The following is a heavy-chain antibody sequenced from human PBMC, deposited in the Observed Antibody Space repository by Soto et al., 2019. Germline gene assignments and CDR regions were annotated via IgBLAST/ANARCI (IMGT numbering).Heavy chain of an antibody. CDR2: INPSGGST. CDR1: GYTFTIYY. V-gene: IGHV1-46*01. Sequence: ASVKVSCKASGYTFTIYYMHWVLQAPGQGLEWMGIINPSGGSTSYAQKFQGRVTMTRDTSTSTVYMELSSLRSEDTAVYYCARDQSGITMVRGVIGYYYYGMDVWGQGTTVTVSS. J-gene: IGHJ6*02. CDR3: ARDQSGITMVRGVIGYYYYGMDV. D-gene: IGHD3-10*01.